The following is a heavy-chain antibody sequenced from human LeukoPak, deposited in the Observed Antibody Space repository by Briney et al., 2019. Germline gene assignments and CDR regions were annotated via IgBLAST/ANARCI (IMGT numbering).Heavy chain of an antibody. Sequence: PSQTLSPTCTVSGQSTSDYYWSWIRPPPEKGLEWIGYIYSSGTTNYNPSLKSRVTMSIDTSKNQFSLKLTSVTAADTAVYYCARRYGVGGWLYYFDYWGQGTLVTVSS. V-gene: IGHV4-59*08. CDR1: GQSTSDYY. CDR3: ARRYGVGGWLYYFDY. J-gene: IGHJ4*02. D-gene: IGHD4-17*01. CDR2: IYSSGTT.